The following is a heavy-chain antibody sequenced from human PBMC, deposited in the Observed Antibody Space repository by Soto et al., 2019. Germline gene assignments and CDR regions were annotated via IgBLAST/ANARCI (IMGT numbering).Heavy chain of an antibody. CDR3: AKGPGGYCTNGVCYLGY. J-gene: IGHJ4*02. D-gene: IGHD2-8*01. CDR1: GFTFSSYA. Sequence: GGSLRLSCAASGFTFSSYAMSWVRQAPGKGLEWVSAISGSGGSTYYADSVKGRFTISRDNSKNTLYLQMNSLRAEDTAVYYCAKGPGGYCTNGVCYLGYWGQGTLVTVSS. V-gene: IGHV3-23*01. CDR2: ISGSGGST.